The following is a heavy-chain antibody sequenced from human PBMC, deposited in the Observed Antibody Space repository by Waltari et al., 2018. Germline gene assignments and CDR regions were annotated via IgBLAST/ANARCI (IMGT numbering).Heavy chain of an antibody. D-gene: IGHD1-1*01. Sequence: EVQLVESGGGLVQPGGSLRLSCAASGFTFGNYWMYWVRQAPGKGLVWVSRISNDGSITSYADSVKGRFTISRDNAQNTLYLQMNSLRAEDTAVYYCASQLGVPGYWGQGTLVTVSS. CDR3: ASQLGVPGY. J-gene: IGHJ4*02. CDR2: ISNDGSIT. V-gene: IGHV3-74*01. CDR1: GFTFGNYW.